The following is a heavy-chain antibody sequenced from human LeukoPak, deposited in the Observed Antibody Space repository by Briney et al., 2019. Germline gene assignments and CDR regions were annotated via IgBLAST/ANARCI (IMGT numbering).Heavy chain of an antibody. J-gene: IGHJ4*02. V-gene: IGHV3-23*01. CDR3: AKASWVSNADAVL. CDR2: ISSGGAGT. CDR1: GFTFNNYA. Sequence: GGSLRLSCAASGFTFNNYAMSWVRQAPGKGLEWVSSISSGGAGTYYADSVKGRFTISRDNSKNTVSVEMNSLRVEDTAIYYCAKASWVSNADAVLWGQGTVVTVSS. D-gene: IGHD1-1*01.